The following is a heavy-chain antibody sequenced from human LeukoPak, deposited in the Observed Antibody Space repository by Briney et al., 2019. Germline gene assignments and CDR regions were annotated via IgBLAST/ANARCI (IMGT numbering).Heavy chain of an antibody. J-gene: IGHJ4*02. CDR3: ARTPAGITGTTFNY. Sequence: SETLSLTCTVSGGSISSGGYYWSWIRQHPGKGLEWIGYIYYSGSTYYNPSLKSRVTISVDTSKNQFSLKLSSVTAADTAVYYCARTPAGITGTTFNYWGQGTLVTVSS. CDR1: GGSISSGGYY. D-gene: IGHD1-20*01. V-gene: IGHV4-31*03. CDR2: IYYSGST.